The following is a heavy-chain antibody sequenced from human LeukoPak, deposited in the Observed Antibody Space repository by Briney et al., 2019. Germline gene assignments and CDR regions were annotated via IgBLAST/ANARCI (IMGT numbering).Heavy chain of an antibody. CDR3: ARSPRGLAPRIVFDY. V-gene: IGHV4-34*01. CDR2: INHSGST. J-gene: IGHJ4*02. D-gene: IGHD2/OR15-2a*01. Sequence: SETLSLTCAVYGGSFSGYYWSWIRQPPGKGLEWIGEINHSGSTNYNPSLKSRVTISVDTSKNQFSLKLNSVTAADTAVYYCARSPRGLAPRIVFDYWGQGTLVTVSS. CDR1: GGSFSGYY.